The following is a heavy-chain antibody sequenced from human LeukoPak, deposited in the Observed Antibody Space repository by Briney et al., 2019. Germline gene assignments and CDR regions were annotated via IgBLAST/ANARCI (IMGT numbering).Heavy chain of an antibody. CDR3: ARDSVELERRNWFDP. Sequence: ASVKVSCKASPYTFNKYYIHWVRQAPGQGLEWMGVINPSGRSASYAQRFQGRVTMTRDTSTSTVYMDLSSLTSDDTAVYYCARDSVELERRNWFDPWGQGILVTVSS. CDR2: INPSGRSA. D-gene: IGHD1-1*01. CDR1: PYTFNKYY. J-gene: IGHJ5*02. V-gene: IGHV1-46*02.